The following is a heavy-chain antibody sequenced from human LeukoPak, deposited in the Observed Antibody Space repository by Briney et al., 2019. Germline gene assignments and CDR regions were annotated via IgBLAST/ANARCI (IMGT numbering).Heavy chain of an antibody. Sequence: PGGSLRLSCAASGFAFSDYYMSWIRQAPGKGLDWLSYISISGSDTFYADSVSGRFTISRDNAKNSLFLQMNGLRVEDTAVYYCARGNNTFEMATLALDHWGQGALVTVSS. D-gene: IGHD5-24*01. CDR1: GFAFSDYY. J-gene: IGHJ4*02. V-gene: IGHV3-11*01. CDR3: ARGNNTFEMATLALDH. CDR2: ISISGSDT.